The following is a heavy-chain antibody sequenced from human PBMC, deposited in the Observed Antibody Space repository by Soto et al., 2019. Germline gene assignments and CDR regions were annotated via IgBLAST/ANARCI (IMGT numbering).Heavy chain of an antibody. Sequence: QVQLQESGPGLVKPSETLSLTCTVSGGSVSSGSYYWSWIRQPPGKGLEWIGYIYYSGSTNYNPSLKSRVTISVDTSKNQFSLKLSSVTAADTAVYYCASGEDRNTWDYWGQGTLVTVSS. J-gene: IGHJ4*02. CDR2: IYYSGST. CDR3: ASGEDRNTWDY. CDR1: GGSVSSGSYY. V-gene: IGHV4-61*01. D-gene: IGHD2-21*01.